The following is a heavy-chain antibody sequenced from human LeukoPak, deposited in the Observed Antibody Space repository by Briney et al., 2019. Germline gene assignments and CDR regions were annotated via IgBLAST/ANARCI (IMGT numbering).Heavy chain of an antibody. CDR2: MNPNSGNT. D-gene: IGHD3-9*01. CDR3: ARGPQIRYFDWLLRNWFDP. Sequence: ASVKVACKASGYTFTSYDINWMRQATGQGLEWMGWMNPNSGNTGYAQKFQGRVTMTRNTSISTAYMELSSLRSEDTAVYYCARGPQIRYFDWLLRNWFDPWGQGTLVTVSS. V-gene: IGHV1-8*01. J-gene: IGHJ5*02. CDR1: GYTFTSYD.